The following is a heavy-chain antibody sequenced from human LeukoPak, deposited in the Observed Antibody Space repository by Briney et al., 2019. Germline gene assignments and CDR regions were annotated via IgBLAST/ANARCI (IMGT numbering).Heavy chain of an antibody. CDR3: AREGVIVDYYMDV. D-gene: IGHD3-22*01. Sequence: SETLSLTCTVSGYSISSGYYWGWIRQPPGKGLGGIGSIYHSGTTYYNPSHKSRATISVDTSKNQFSLKLSSVTAADTAVYYCAREGVIVDYYMDVWGKATTAT. V-gene: IGHV4-38-2*02. CDR2: IYHSGTT. CDR1: GYSISSGYY. J-gene: IGHJ6*03.